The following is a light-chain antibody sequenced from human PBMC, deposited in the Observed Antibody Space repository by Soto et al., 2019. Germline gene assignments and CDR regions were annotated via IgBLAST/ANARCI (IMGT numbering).Light chain of an antibody. Sequence: EIVLTQSPGTLSLSPGERATLSCRASQSVTNSFLAWYQQKPGKAPNLLFSGESKRATGIPGRFRGSGSGTDFTRTIIRLEPEDFAVYYCQQYGRSPPTCGQGTKVEIK. CDR1: QSVTNSF. CDR2: GES. V-gene: IGKV3-20*01. J-gene: IGKJ1*01. CDR3: QQYGRSPPT.